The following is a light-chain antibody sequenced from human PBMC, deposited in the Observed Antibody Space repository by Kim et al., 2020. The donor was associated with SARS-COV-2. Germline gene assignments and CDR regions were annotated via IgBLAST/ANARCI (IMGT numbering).Light chain of an antibody. Sequence: VALGQTVRITCQGQSLRSYYATWYQQKPGQAPILVIYGKHNRPSGIPDRFSGSSSGNTASLTITGTQAGDEADYYCNSRDSNDNVVFGGGTQLTVL. CDR2: GKH. CDR1: SLRSYY. V-gene: IGLV3-19*01. J-gene: IGLJ2*01. CDR3: NSRDSNDNVV.